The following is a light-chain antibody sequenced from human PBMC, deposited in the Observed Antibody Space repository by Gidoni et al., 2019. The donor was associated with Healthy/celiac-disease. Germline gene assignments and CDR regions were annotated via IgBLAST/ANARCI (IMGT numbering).Light chain of an antibody. CDR1: SGSIASNY. CDR3: QSYDSSNHWV. J-gene: IGLJ3*02. CDR2: EDN. V-gene: IGLV6-57*03. Sequence: NFMLTQPHSVSESPGKPVPISCTRSSGSIASNYVQWYQQRPGSAPTTVIYEDNQRPSGVPDRFSGSIDSSSNSASLTIAGLKTEDEADYYCQSYDSSNHWVFGGGTKLTVL.